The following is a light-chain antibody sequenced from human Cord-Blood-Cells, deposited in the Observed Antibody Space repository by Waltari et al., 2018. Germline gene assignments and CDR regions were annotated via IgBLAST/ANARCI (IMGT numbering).Light chain of an antibody. CDR2: DVS. CDR3: SSYTSSSTWV. Sequence: QSALTQPASVSGSPGQSITISCTGTSSDVGGYNYVSWYQQHPGKAPQPMIYDVSKRPSGVSNRFSGSKSGNTASLTISGLQAEDEADYYCSSYTSSSTWVFGGGTKLTVL. V-gene: IGLV2-14*01. J-gene: IGLJ3*02. CDR1: SSDVGGYNY.